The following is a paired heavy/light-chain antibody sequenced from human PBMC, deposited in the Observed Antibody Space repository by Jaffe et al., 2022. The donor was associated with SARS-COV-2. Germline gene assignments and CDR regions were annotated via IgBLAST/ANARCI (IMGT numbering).Light chain of an antibody. J-gene: IGLJ1*01. CDR2: GEN. CDR1: SLRNFY. CDR3: NSRDSSDNLPYV. Sequence: SSELTQDPAVSVALGQTVRITCQGDSLRNFYASWYRQKPGQAPVLVIQGENNRPSGIPDRFSGSSSGDTASLTITGAQAEDEADYYCNSRDSSDNLPYVFGTGTKVTVL. V-gene: IGLV3-19*01.
Heavy chain of an antibody. J-gene: IGHJ6*03. CDR3: ARDRAPTFDPFYMDV. CDR2: ISSSLNTI. Sequence: EVQMVESGGGLVQPGGSLRLSCTASGFSFSSYSMNWVRQAPGKGLEWVSYISSSLNTIYYAESVRGRFTLSRDNAKNSVSLQMNSLRAEDTAVYYCARDRAPTFDPFYMDVWGKGTTVTVSS. D-gene: IGHD1-26*01. V-gene: IGHV3-48*01. CDR1: GFSFSSYS.